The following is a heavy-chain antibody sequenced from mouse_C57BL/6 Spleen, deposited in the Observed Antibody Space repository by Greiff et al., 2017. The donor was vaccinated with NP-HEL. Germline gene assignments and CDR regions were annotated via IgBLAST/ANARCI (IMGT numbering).Heavy chain of an antibody. J-gene: IGHJ1*03. CDR3: ARVSPPITTVVATGYFGV. CDR1: GFTFSSYA. Sequence: DVMLVESGGGLVKPGGSLKLSCAASGFTFSSYAMSWVRQTPEKRLEWVATISDGGSYTYYPDNVKGRFTISRDNAKNNLYLQMSHLKSEDTAMYYCARVSPPITTVVATGYFGVWGTGTTVTVSS. CDR2: ISDGGSYT. D-gene: IGHD1-1*01. V-gene: IGHV5-4*03.